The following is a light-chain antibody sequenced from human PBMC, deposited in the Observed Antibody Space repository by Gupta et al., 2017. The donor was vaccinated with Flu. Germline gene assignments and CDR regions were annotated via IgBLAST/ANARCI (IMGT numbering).Light chain of an antibody. Sequence: QPLLTHSSSASASLGSTVKLTCTVTSGRTDFIITWHQQQPGKAPQFLMKVEDSGTFTKGSGVSARFSVSISAAAPHLTISNVQSEDEDDYYCETSDTNTRVFGGGTTLTVL. J-gene: IGLJ2*01. CDR2: VEDSGTF. V-gene: IGLV4-60*03. CDR1: SGRTDFI. CDR3: ETSDTNTRV.